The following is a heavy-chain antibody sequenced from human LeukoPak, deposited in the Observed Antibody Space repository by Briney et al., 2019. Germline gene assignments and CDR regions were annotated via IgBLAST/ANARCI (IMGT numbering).Heavy chain of an antibody. V-gene: IGHV3-23*01. J-gene: IGHJ3*01. D-gene: IGHD3-10*01. CDR1: GFTFSSYV. Sequence: GGSLRLSCAASGFTFSSYVMTWVRQAPGKGLEWVSSISGSGGNIYYADSVKGRFTMSRDNSKNTLYLQMNSLRAEDAAVYYCANRGSFASDLWGQGTMVTVSS. CDR2: ISGSGGNI. CDR3: ANRGSFASDL.